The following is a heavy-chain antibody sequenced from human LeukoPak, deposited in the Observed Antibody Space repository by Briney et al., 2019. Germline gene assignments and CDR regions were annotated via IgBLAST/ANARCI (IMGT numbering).Heavy chain of an antibody. V-gene: IGHV5-51*01. CDR2: IYPGDSDT. D-gene: IGHD6-19*01. J-gene: IGHJ4*02. CDR1: GYSFTSYW. CDR3: ARRGSSGWYHLDY. Sequence: EESLKISCKGSGYSFTSYWIGWVRQMPGKGLEWMGIIYPGDSDTRYSPSFQGQVTISADKSISTTYLQWSSLKASDTAMYYCARRGSSGWYHLDYWGQGTLVTVSS.